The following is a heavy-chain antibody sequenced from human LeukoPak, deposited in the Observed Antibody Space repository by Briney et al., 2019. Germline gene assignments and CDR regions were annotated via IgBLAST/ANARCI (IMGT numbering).Heavy chain of an antibody. CDR3: ASDACGGDCCSDY. Sequence: PGGSLRLSCAASGFTFSSYAMSWVRQPPGKGLECVAVITGSGGDTYYTGSVNGRSTISRDNSKNTLYLQMDSLRAEDTALYYCASDACGGDCCSDYWGQGTLVTVSS. CDR1: GFTFSSYA. D-gene: IGHD2-21*02. V-gene: IGHV3-23*01. CDR2: ITGSGGDT. J-gene: IGHJ4*02.